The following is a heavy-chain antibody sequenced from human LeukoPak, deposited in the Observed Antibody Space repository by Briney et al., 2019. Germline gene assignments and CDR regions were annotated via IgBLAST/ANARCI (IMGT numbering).Heavy chain of an antibody. J-gene: IGHJ4*02. V-gene: IGHV4-39*01. CDR3: ARLYYYYDSSGYYYGTFDY. CDR2: IYYSGST. D-gene: IGHD3-22*01. Sequence: PSETLSLTCTVSGGSISSYYWGWIRQPPGKGLEWIGSIYYSGSTYYNPSLKSRVTISVDTSKNQFSLKLSSVTAADTAVYYCARLYYYYDSSGYYYGTFDYWGQGTLVTVSS. CDR1: GGSISSYY.